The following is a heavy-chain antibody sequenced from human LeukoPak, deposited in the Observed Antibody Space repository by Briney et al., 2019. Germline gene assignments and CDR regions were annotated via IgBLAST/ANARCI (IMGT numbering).Heavy chain of an antibody. CDR3: ARHVTMVRGIIFYCYGMDV. J-gene: IGHJ6*02. CDR2: IYPGDSDT. D-gene: IGHD3-10*01. CDR1: GYSFTTYW. V-gene: IGHV5-51*01. Sequence: GESLKISCKGSGYSFTTYWIGWVRQMPGKGLEWMGIIYPGDSDTRYSPSFQGQVTISADKSISTAYLQWSSLKASDTAMYYCARHVTMVRGIIFYCYGMDVWGQGTTVTVSS.